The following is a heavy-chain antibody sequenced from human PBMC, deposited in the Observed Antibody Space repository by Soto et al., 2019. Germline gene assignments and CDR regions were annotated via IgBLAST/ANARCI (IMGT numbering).Heavy chain of an antibody. D-gene: IGHD2-2*01. J-gene: IGHJ5*02. Sequence: GGSLRLSCAASGFTFSSYGMHWVRQAPGKGLEWVAVIWYDGSNKYYADSVKGRFTISRDNSKNTLYLQMNSLRAEDTAVYYCAREKVVWWFDPWGQGTLVTVSS. CDR1: GFTFSSYG. CDR3: AREKVVWWFDP. CDR2: IWYDGSNK. V-gene: IGHV3-33*01.